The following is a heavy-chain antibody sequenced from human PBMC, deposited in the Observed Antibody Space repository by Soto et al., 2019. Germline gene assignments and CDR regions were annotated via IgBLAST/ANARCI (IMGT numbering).Heavy chain of an antibody. CDR3: ARDSFDY. CDR1: DYTFTSYA. V-gene: IGHV1-18*04. CDR2: ISTYNGNT. Sequence: ASVNVSCKTSDYTFTSYAINWVRQAPGQGLELMGWISTYNGNTNYVQKFQGRVTMTTXXXXXXAXMXLXXLXSDDTAVYYCARDSFDYWGQGTLVTVSS. J-gene: IGHJ4*02.